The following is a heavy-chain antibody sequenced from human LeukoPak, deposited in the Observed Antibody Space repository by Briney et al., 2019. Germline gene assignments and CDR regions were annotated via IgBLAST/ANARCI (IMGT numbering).Heavy chain of an antibody. CDR1: GFTFSNYA. V-gene: IGHV3-30*09. J-gene: IGHJ6*02. D-gene: IGHD1-1*01. CDR2: ISSDGSNK. Sequence: GGSLRLSCAASGFTFSNYAMHWVRQAPGKGLEWVAVISSDGSNKYYADSVKGRFAISRDNSKNTLYLQMNSLRAEGTAVYYCAREGGTTPDDMDVWGQGTTVTVSS. CDR3: AREGGTTPDDMDV.